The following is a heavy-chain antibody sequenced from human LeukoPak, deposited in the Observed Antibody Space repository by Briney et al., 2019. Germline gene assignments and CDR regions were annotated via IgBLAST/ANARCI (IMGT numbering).Heavy chain of an antibody. V-gene: IGHV3-30*04. D-gene: IGHD5-18*01. J-gene: IGHJ4*02. CDR3: AREYVDTAMGEGYFDY. Sequence: GRSLRLSCAASGFTFSSYAMHWVRQAPGKGLEWVAVISYDGSNKYYADSVKGRFTISRDNSKNTLYLQMNSLRAEDTAVYYCAREYVDTAMGEGYFDYWGQGTLVTVSS. CDR1: GFTFSSYA. CDR2: ISYDGSNK.